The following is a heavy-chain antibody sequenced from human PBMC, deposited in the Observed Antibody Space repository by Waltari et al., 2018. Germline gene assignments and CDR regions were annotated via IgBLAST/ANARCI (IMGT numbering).Heavy chain of an antibody. CDR2: IIPILGIA. CDR3: ARGPLSYYYYYYMDV. CDR1: GYTLTELS. Sequence: QVQLVQSGAEVKKPGASVKVSCKVSGYTLTELSMHWVRQAPGQGLEWMGGIIPILGIANYAQKFQGRVTITADESTSTAYMELSSLRSEDTAVYYCARGPLSYYYYYYMDVWGKGTTVTVSS. J-gene: IGHJ6*03. V-gene: IGHV1-69*10. D-gene: IGHD3-16*01.